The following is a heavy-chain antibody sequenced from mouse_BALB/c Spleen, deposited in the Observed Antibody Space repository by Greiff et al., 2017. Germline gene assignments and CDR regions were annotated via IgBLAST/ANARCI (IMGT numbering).Heavy chain of an antibody. J-gene: IGHJ3*01. Sequence: QVQLQQSGAELVKPGASVKLSCKASGYTFTSYYMYWVKQRPGQGLEWIGEINPSNGGTNFNEKFKSKATLTVDKSSSTAYMQLSSLTSEDSAVYYCTLLYGSSYGAYWGQGTLVTVSA. CDR1: GYTFTSYY. CDR3: TLLYGSSYGAY. CDR2: INPSNGGT. V-gene: IGHV1S16*01. D-gene: IGHD1-1*01.